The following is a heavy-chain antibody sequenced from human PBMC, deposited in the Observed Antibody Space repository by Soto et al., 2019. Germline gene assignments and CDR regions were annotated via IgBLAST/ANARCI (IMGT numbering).Heavy chain of an antibody. D-gene: IGHD3-3*01. Sequence: QVQLVKSGGGVVQPGRSLRLSCAASGFTCSSYGMHWVRQAPGKGLEWVAVISYDGSNKYSADSVKGRFTISRDNSKNTLYLEMNSLRAEGTAVYYCAHDLAASGYRDYWGQGTLVTVSS. J-gene: IGHJ4*02. CDR1: GFTCSSYG. CDR3: AHDLAASGYRDY. V-gene: IGHV3-30*18. CDR2: ISYDGSNK.